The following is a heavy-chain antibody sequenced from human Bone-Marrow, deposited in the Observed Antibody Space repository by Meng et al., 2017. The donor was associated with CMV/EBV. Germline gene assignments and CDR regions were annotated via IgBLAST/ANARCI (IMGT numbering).Heavy chain of an antibody. D-gene: IGHD5-12*01. CDR2: ISAYNGNT. CDR1: GYTFTSYG. CDR3: ARVGLRLWHPPPHDY. J-gene: IGHJ4*02. Sequence: ASVKVSCKASGYTFTSYGISWVRQAPGQGLEWMGWISAYNGNTNYAQKLQGRVTMTTDTSTSTAYMELRSLRSDDTAVYYCARVGLRLWHPPPHDYWGQGTLVTVSS. V-gene: IGHV1-18*01.